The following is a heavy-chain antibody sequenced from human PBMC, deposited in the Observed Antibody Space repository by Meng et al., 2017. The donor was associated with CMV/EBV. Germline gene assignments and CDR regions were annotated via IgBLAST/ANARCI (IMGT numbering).Heavy chain of an antibody. CDR2: IIPILGIA. CDR1: GGTFSSYT. J-gene: IGHJ5*02. Sequence: SVKVSCKASGGTFSSYTISWVRQAPGQGLEWMGTIIPILGIANYAQKFQGRVTITADKSTSTAYMELSSLRSEDTAVYYCARAPPLYCSSTSCQYMFDPWGQGTLVTVSS. D-gene: IGHD2-2*01. V-gene: IGHV1-69*02. CDR3: ARAPPLYCSSTSCQYMFDP.